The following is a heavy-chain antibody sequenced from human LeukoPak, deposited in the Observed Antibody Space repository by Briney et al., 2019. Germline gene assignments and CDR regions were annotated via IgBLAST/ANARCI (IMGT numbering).Heavy chain of an antibody. J-gene: IGHJ4*02. CDR1: GFTFSSYD. V-gene: IGHV3-13*01. D-gene: IGHD6-6*01. CDR2: IGTAGDT. CDR3: ARVSGEYRDY. Sequence: GGSLRLSCAASGFTFSSYDMHWVRQATGKGLEWVSAIGTAGDTYYPGSVKGRFTISRENAKNSLYLQMNSLRVEDTAIYYCARVSGEYRDYWGQGTLVTVSS.